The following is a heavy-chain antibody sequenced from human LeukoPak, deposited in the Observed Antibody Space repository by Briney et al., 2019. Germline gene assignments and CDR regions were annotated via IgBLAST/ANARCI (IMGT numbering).Heavy chain of an antibody. CDR2: ISSSSSYI. CDR3: ARDLVVRGVNPGYYYYGMDV. Sequence: GGSLTLSCAASGFTFSSYSMNWVRQAPGKGLEWVSSISSSSSYIYYADSVKGRFTISRDNAKNSLYLQMNSLRAEDTAVYYCARDLVVRGVNPGYYYYGMDVWGQGTTVTVSS. V-gene: IGHV3-21*01. D-gene: IGHD3-10*01. CDR1: GFTFSSYS. J-gene: IGHJ6*02.